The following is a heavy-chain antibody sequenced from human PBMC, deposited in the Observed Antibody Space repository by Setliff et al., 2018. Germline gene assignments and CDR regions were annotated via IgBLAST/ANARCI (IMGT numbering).Heavy chain of an antibody. CDR1: EFAFSSSW. CDR3: ATGAWGDL. Sequence: GGSLRLSCAVSEFAFSSSWMTWVRQAPEKGLEWVANINEDGTDRKYVDSVKGRFTISRDNAKNSVYLQMSSLRVEDSAVYYCATGAWGDLWGQGTLVTVSS. J-gene: IGHJ4*01. D-gene: IGHD2-21*02. V-gene: IGHV3-7*01. CDR2: INEDGTDR.